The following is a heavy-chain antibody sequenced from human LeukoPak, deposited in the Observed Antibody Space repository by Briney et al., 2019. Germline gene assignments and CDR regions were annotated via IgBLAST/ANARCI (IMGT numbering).Heavy chain of an antibody. D-gene: IGHD2-2*01. V-gene: IGHV3-23*01. CDR3: AKFGLDYCSSTSCYPFHYYYGMDV. CDR1: GFTFISYA. J-gene: IGHJ6*02. CDR2: ISGSGGST. Sequence: GGSLRLSCAASGFTFISYAMSWLRQAPGKGLEWVSAISGSGGSTYYAGSVKGRFTISRDNSKNTLYLQMNSLRAEDTAVYYCAKFGLDYCSSTSCYPFHYYYGMDVWGQGTTVTVSS.